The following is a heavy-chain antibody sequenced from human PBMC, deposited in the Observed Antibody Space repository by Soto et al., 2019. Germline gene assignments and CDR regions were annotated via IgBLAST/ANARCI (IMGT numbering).Heavy chain of an antibody. CDR2: ISAHNGNT. D-gene: IGHD1-1*01. Sequence: QVHLVQSGAEVKRPGASVKVSCNGSGYTFTTYGITWVRQAPGQGLEWVGWISAHNGNTNYAQKLQGRVTVTRDTSTSTAYVELRSLRSDDTAVYYCARGRYGDYWGQGALVTVSS. J-gene: IGHJ4*02. CDR3: ARGRYGDY. V-gene: IGHV1-18*01. CDR1: GYTFTTYG.